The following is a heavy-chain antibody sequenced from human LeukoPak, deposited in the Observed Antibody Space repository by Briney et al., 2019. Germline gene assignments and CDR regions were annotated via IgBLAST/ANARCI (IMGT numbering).Heavy chain of an antibody. CDR1: GFTFSAYA. CDR3: AKDYYYDSSGYYYGDAFDI. CDR2: ISGSGGTT. Sequence: GGSLRLSCAASGFTFSAYAMAWVRQAPGKGLEWVSTISGSGGTTYSADSVKGRFTISRDNSKNILYLQVNSLRAGDTAVYYCAKDYYYDSSGYYYGDAFDIWGQGTTVTVSS. J-gene: IGHJ3*02. V-gene: IGHV3-23*01. D-gene: IGHD3-22*01.